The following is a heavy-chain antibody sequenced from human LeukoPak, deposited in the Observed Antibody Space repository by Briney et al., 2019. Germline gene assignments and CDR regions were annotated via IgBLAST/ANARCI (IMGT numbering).Heavy chain of an antibody. CDR1: GFTFSSYA. Sequence: PGGSLRLSCAASGFTFSSYAMHWVRQAPGKGLEYVSAISSNGGSTYYANSVKGRFTISRDNSKNTLYLQMGSLRAEDMAVYYCARWDIVVVPAAPLDYGMDVWGQGTTVTVSS. CDR3: ARWDIVVVPAAPLDYGMDV. V-gene: IGHV3-64*01. D-gene: IGHD2-2*01. J-gene: IGHJ6*02. CDR2: ISSNGGST.